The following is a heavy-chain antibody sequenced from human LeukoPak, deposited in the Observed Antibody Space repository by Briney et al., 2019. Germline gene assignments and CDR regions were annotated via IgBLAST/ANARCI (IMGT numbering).Heavy chain of an antibody. J-gene: IGHJ4*02. CDR2: ISSSSSYI. CDR3: ARGYSSGWYGVY. CDR1: GFTFSSYS. V-gene: IGHV3-21*01. D-gene: IGHD6-19*01. Sequence: KAGGSLRLSCAASGFTFSSYSMNWVRQAPGKGLEWVSSISSSSSYIYYADSVKGRFTISRDNAKNSLYLQMNSLRAEDTAVYYCARGYSSGWYGVYWGQGTLVTVSS.